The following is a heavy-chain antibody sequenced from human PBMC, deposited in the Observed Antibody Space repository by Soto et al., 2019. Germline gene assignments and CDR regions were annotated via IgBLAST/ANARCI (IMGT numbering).Heavy chain of an antibody. Sequence: VQLVESGGGVVQPGRSLRLSCAASGFTFXXYAMHWVRQAPGKGLEWVAVVSHDGRNTHYADSVKGRFTISRDSSKNTVSLEMTSLRAEDTAVYXCAKGGRQWLVTSDFNYWGQGALVTVSS. J-gene: IGHJ4*02. CDR2: VSHDGRNT. CDR3: AKGGRQWLVTSDFNY. CDR1: GFTFXXYA. V-gene: IGHV3-30*18. D-gene: IGHD6-19*01.